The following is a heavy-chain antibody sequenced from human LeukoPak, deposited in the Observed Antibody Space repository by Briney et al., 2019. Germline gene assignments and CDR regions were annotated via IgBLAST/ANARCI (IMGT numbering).Heavy chain of an antibody. CDR3: ARHGARIAEGIRY. J-gene: IGHJ4*02. D-gene: IGHD6-13*01. V-gene: IGHV5-51*01. CDR2: IYPGDSDT. CDR1: GYNFTSYW. Sequence: GESLKISCKGSGYNFTSYWIGWVRQMPGKGLEWMGIIYPGDSDTRYSPSFQGQVTISADKSISTAYLQWSSLKASDTAMYYCARHGARIAEGIRYWGQGTLVTVSS.